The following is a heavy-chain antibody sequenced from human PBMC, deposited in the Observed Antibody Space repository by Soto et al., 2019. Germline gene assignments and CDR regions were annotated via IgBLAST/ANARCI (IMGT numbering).Heavy chain of an antibody. D-gene: IGHD6-19*01. J-gene: IGHJ5*02. CDR3: ARDLPPYSSGSWFDP. V-gene: IGHV3-33*01. CDR1: GFTFSSYG. CDR2: IWYDGSNK. Sequence: GGSLRLCCAASGFTFSSYGMHWVRQAPGKGLEWVAVIWYDGSNKYYADSVKGRFTISRDNSKNTLYLQMNSLRAEDTAVYYCARDLPPYSSGSWFDPWGQGTLVTVSS.